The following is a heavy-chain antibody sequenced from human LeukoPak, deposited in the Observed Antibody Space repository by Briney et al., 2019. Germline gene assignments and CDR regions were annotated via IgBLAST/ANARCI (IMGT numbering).Heavy chain of an antibody. CDR3: ARLRESGSYLGYFDY. CDR1: GGSITSSGYY. V-gene: IGHV4-39*01. D-gene: IGHD3-10*01. Sequence: SETLSLTHTLSGGSITSSGYYWGWLRLPPGKGLEWIESIFYSESTYYNQSLKSRVTISVDTSKNQFSLKQSSVTAADTAVYYCARLRESGSYLGYFDYWGQGTLVTVSS. CDR2: IFYSEST. J-gene: IGHJ4*02.